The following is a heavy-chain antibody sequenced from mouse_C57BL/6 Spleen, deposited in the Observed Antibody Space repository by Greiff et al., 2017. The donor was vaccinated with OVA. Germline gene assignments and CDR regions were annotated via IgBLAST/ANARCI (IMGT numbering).Heavy chain of an antibody. J-gene: IGHJ1*03. Sequence: QVQLQQSGAELVRPGASVKLSCKASGYTFTDYYINWVKQRPGQGLEWIARIYPGSGHTYYNEKFKGKATLTAEKSSSTAYMQLSSLTSEDSAVYFCARGLITTGDWYFDVWGTGTTVTVSS. D-gene: IGHD1-1*01. V-gene: IGHV1-76*01. CDR3: ARGLITTGDWYFDV. CDR1: GYTFTDYY. CDR2: IYPGSGHT.